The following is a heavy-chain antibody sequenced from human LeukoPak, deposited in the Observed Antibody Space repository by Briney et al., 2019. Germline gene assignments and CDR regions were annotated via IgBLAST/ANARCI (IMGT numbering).Heavy chain of an antibody. J-gene: IGHJ4*02. CDR3: ARLGDWSLGDY. CDR2: IYYSGST. Sequence: SETLSLTCTVSGSSISSSSYYWGWIRQPPGKGLEWIGSIYYSGSTYYNPSRKSRVTISADTSKNQSPLKLSSGTAADTAVYYCARLGDWSLGDYWGQGTLVTVSS. V-gene: IGHV4-39*01. CDR1: GSSISSSSYY. D-gene: IGHD2-21*02.